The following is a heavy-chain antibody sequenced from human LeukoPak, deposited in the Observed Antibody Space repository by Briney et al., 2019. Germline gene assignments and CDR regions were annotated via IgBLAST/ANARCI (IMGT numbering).Heavy chain of an antibody. CDR3: ARAKPKNMVRGLIMRRESRYYFDY. V-gene: IGHV1-18*04. J-gene: IGHJ4*02. CDR2: ISAYNGNT. CDR1: GYTFTGYY. D-gene: IGHD3-10*01. Sequence: ASVKVSCKASGYTFTGYYMHWVRQAPGQGLEWMGWISAYNGNTNYAQKLQGRVTMTTDTSTSTAYMELRSLRSDDTAVYYCARAKPKNMVRGLIMRRESRYYFDYWGQGTLVTVSS.